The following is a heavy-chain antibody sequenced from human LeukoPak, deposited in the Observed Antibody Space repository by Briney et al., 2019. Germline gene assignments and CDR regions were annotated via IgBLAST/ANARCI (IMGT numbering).Heavy chain of an antibody. D-gene: IGHD3-16*02. CDR1: GITFTIVG. CDR3: AKDKGNRYFDY. Sequence: PGTSLRLSCAASGITFTIVGMHWVRQVPGKGLEWVAVISSDGRKIYYADSVKGRFIISRDTSRNILFLQMNGLRTDDTAIYYCAKDKGNRYFDYWGQGTLVTISS. J-gene: IGHJ4*02. V-gene: IGHV3-30*18. CDR2: ISSDGRKI.